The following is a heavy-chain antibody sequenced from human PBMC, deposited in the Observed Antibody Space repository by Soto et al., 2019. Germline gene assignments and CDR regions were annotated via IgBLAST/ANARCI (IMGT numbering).Heavy chain of an antibody. Sequence: EVHLVESGGGLVKPGGSLRLCCAVSGFTFSSCTMNWVRQAPGKGLEWVSSISPRTSHIYYADSVKGRFTSSRANAKNALSLQMNSLRAEATAEYSSSGCSGGACHQNYGMDVWGQGTTVTVSS. CDR1: GFTFSSCT. V-gene: IGHV3-21*01. CDR3: SGCSGGACHQNYGMDV. D-gene: IGHD2-15*01. J-gene: IGHJ6*02. CDR2: ISPRTSHI.